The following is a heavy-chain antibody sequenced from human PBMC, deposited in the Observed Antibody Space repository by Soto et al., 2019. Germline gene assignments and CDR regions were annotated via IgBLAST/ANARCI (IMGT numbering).Heavy chain of an antibody. J-gene: IGHJ6*02. CDR2: ISYDGSDK. CDR3: ARRDWDSYYAIDV. V-gene: IGHV3-30*09. D-gene: IGHD3-22*01. CDR1: GFKYTDFA. Sequence: VQLVESGGGEVQPGRSLRLSGAASGFKYTDFALHWVRQAPGKGLEWVAIISYDGSDKYYADSVKGRFVISRDNPKNTLYLEMNSLRPEDTAVYFCARRDWDSYYAIDVWGQGTTVTVFS.